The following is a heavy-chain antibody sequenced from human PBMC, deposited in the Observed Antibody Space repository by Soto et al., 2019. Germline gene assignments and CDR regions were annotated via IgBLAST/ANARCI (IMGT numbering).Heavy chain of an antibody. Sequence: PSETLSLTCTVSGDSISGSPYFWGWIRQPPGKRLEWIGSFFYDGYTLYTPSLKSRVTISVDTSKNQFSLKLTSVAAADTAIYFCARLQAAVPHYWGQGILVTVSS. CDR1: GDSISGSPYF. CDR2: FFYDGYT. J-gene: IGHJ4*02. D-gene: IGHD6-13*01. CDR3: ARLQAAVPHY. V-gene: IGHV4-39*01.